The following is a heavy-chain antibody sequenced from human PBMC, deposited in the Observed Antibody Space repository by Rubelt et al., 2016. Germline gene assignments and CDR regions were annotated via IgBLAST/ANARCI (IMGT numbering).Heavy chain of an antibody. CDR1: GGSFSGYY. Sequence: QVQLQQWGAGLLKPSETLSLTCAVYGGSFSGYYWSWIRQPPGKGLEWIGEINDGGSTNFNPSLKSRVSMSVDNLKNQFSLKVTSVTAADTAVYYCARVTQCSSSSCYRGFDYWGQGTLVTVSS. J-gene: IGHJ4*02. V-gene: IGHV4-34*01. CDR3: ARVTQCSSSSCYRGFDY. D-gene: IGHD2-2*02. CDR2: INDGGST.